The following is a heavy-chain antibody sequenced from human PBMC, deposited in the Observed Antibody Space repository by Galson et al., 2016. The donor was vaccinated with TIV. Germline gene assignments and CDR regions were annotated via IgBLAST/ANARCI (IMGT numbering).Heavy chain of an antibody. CDR2: ISSSGGAV. Sequence: SLRLSCAASGLTFTDYYMSWVRQAPGKGLEWISYISSSGGAVYYADSVKGRFTISRDNAKDSLYMQMNSLRAEDTAIYFCAREKQHTYAFLYYYYIDVWGKGTTVTVSS. CDR1: GLTFTDYY. V-gene: IGHV3-11*01. D-gene: IGHD3-16*01. CDR3: AREKQHTYAFLYYYYIDV. J-gene: IGHJ6*03.